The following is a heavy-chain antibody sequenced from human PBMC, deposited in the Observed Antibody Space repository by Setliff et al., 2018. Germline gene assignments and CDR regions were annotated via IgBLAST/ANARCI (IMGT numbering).Heavy chain of an antibody. V-gene: IGHV3-7*01. Sequence: GGSLRLSCAASGFTFNSYGIRWVRQAPGKGLEWVANIKEDGSQRNYVDAVRGRFTVSRDNARNLLYLQMNSLRVDDTAVYYCSSYLVSWGQGALVTVSS. CDR1: GFTFNSYG. J-gene: IGHJ4*02. CDR3: SSYLVS. CDR2: IKEDGSQR. D-gene: IGHD2-21*01.